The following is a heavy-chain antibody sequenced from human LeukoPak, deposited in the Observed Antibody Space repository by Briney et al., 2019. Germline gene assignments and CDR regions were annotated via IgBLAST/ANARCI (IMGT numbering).Heavy chain of an antibody. CDR1: GFTFDDYA. CDR2: ITGDGGGT. CDR3: AKDEYYGTGTYRELDY. J-gene: IGHJ4*02. D-gene: IGHD3-10*01. V-gene: IGHV3-43*02. Sequence: GGSLTLSCAASGFTFDDYAMHWVRQAPGKGLQWVPLITGDGGGTYHADSVKARFTISRDNSKNSLYLQMNSLKTEDTALYFCAKDEYYGTGTYRELDYWGQGTLVTVSS.